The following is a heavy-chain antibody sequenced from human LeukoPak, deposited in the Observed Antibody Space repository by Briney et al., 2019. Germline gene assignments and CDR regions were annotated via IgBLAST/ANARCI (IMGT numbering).Heavy chain of an antibody. Sequence: PSETLSLTCTVSGGSISSGSYHWSWIRQPAGKGLEWIGRIYTSGSTNYNPSLKSRVTISVDTSKNQFSLKLSSVTAADTAVYYCARGPMVRGVINYYYYYMDVWGKGTTVTISS. D-gene: IGHD3-10*01. CDR3: ARGPMVRGVINYYYYYMDV. CDR1: GGSISSGSYH. V-gene: IGHV4-61*02. J-gene: IGHJ6*03. CDR2: IYTSGST.